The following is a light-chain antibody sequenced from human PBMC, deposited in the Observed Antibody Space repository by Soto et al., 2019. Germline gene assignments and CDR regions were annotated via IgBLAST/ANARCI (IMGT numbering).Light chain of an antibody. V-gene: IGKV1-9*01. CDR1: QGISSY. CDR3: QQLNSYPLT. CDR2: AAS. J-gene: IGKJ4*01. Sequence: QLTQSPSFLSASVGDRLTSTCRASQGISSYLAWYQQKKGKAPNXXIYAASTLQSGVPSRFSGSGYGTDFNLTISSLQTEDLATYYCQQLNSYPLTFGGGTKVDIK.